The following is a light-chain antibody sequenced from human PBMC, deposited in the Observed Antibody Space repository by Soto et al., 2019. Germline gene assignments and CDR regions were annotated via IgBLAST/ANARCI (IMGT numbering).Light chain of an antibody. J-gene: IGLJ1*01. V-gene: IGLV2-18*02. CDR3: SSYTSRITYV. CDR1: SSDVGNYNR. Sequence: QSVLTQPPSVSGSPGQSVTISCTGTSSDVGNYNRVSWYQQPPGTAPKVIIYEVSNRPSGVPDRFSGSKSGNTASLTISWLQAEDEADYYCSSYTSRITYVFGTGTKGTVL. CDR2: EVS.